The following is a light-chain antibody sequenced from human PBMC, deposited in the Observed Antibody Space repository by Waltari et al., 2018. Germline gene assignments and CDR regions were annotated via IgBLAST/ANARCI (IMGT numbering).Light chain of an antibody. CDR3: QQYNSSPIT. V-gene: IGKV1-5*01. CDR2: DAS. J-gene: IGKJ3*01. Sequence: DIQMTQSPSTLAASVGDRVTITCRASQSISSWLAWYQQKPGNAPKLLIYDASSLESGVPSRFSGSGSGTEFTLTISSLQPDDFATYYCQQYNSSPITFGPGTKVDIK. CDR1: QSISSW.